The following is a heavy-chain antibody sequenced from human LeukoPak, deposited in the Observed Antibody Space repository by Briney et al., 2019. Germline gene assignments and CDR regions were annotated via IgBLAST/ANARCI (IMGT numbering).Heavy chain of an antibody. J-gene: IGHJ6*02. CDR3: AKVSGGGLYYDGMDV. CDR2: IGGGGTT. D-gene: IGHD1-14*01. CDR1: GLTFSTYA. Sequence: GGSLRLSCAASGLTFSTYAMRWIRQAPGKGLEWVSSIGGGGTTYYADSVKGRFTISRDSSKNTLYLQMNSLRAEDTAVYYCAKVSGGGLYYDGMDVWGQGTTVTVSS. V-gene: IGHV3-23*01.